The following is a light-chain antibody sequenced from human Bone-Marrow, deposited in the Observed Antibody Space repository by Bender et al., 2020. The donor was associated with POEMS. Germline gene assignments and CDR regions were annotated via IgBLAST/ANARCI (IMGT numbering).Light chain of an antibody. J-gene: IGLJ3*02. Sequence: QSVLTQPPSASGTPGHRVTIPCSGSSSNIGGNAVNWGQQLSGMAPKLPIYGSDQRPSGVRERFSGSKSGTSASLALGGLQSEDEADYFCTAWGGILNGWVFGRGTELTV. CDR1: SSNIGGNA. CDR3: TAWGGILNGWV. CDR2: GSD. V-gene: IGLV1-44*01.